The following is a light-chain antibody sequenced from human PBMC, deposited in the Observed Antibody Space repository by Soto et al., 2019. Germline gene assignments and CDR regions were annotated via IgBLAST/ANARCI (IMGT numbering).Light chain of an antibody. J-gene: IGKJ1*01. CDR1: QSVSSSY. CDR2: GAS. CDR3: QQYGSSPRT. V-gene: IGKV3-20*01. Sequence: EIVFTQSPCTLSLSPGERAILSCRASQSVSSSYLAWYRQKPGQAPSLLIYGASSRATGIPDRSSGSGSGTDFTLTISRLEPEDFAVYYCQQYGSSPRTFGQGTKVDIK.